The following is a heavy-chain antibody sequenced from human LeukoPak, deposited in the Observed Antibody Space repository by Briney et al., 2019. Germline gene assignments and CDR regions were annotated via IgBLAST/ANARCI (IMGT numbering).Heavy chain of an antibody. CDR3: AKGSASGRPYYFDS. Sequence: PGGSLRLSCAASGFTFSSYSMNWVRQAPGKGLEWVSSISSSSSYIYYADSVKGRFTISRDNSQNTLFLQMSSLRAEDSAIFYCAKGSASGRPYYFDSWGQGILVTVSS. J-gene: IGHJ4*02. V-gene: IGHV3-21*04. CDR1: GFTFSSYS. D-gene: IGHD2-15*01. CDR2: ISSSSSYI.